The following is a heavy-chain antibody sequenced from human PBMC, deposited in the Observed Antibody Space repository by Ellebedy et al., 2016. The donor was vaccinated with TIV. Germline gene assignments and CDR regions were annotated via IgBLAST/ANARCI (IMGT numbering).Heavy chain of an antibody. D-gene: IGHD1-26*01. CDR1: RGTFSSYA. J-gene: IGHJ4*02. V-gene: IGHV1-69*13. CDR3: ARGEWELLT. CDR2: IIPIFGTA. Sequence: SVKVSXKASRGTFSSYAISWVRQAPGQGLEWMGGIIPIFGTANYAQKFQGRVTITADESTSTAYMELRSLRSDDTAVYYCARGEWELLTWGQGTLVTVSS.